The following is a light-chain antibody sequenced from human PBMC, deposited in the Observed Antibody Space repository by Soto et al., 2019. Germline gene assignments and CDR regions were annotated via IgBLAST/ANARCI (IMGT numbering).Light chain of an antibody. CDR1: TSNIGAPYD. J-gene: IGLJ1*01. Sequence: QSVLTQPPSVSLAPGRRVSISCSGSTSNIGAPYDVHLYQHLPGTAPKLLIYGDNNRPSGVPDRFSGSKSGTSASLAITRLQAEDEADYYCQSYDISLHNYVFGTGTKVTVL. V-gene: IGLV1-40*01. CDR2: GDN. CDR3: QSYDISLHNYV.